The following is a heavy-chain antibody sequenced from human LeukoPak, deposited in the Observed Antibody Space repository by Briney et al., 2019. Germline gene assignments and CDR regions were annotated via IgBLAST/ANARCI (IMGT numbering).Heavy chain of an antibody. V-gene: IGHV4-39*07. J-gene: IGHJ5*02. CDR2: FYYSGTT. CDR1: GDSLSSGTFY. CDR3: ARGGRELFGDFPNWFDP. Sequence: SETLSLTCTVTGDSLSSGTFYWAWIRQSPGRGLEWIGSFYYSGTTYYNWSLKSRVIISVDTSKNQFSMKLYFVTAADTAIYYCARGGRELFGDFPNWFDPWGQGTLVTV. D-gene: IGHD3-10*02.